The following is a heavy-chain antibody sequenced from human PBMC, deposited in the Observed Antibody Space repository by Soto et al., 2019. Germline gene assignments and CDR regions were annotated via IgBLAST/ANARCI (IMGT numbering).Heavy chain of an antibody. D-gene: IGHD1-26*01. Sequence: PGESLKISGNGSGYSFTSNCINLVLQMPGKGLEWMGRIDPSDSQSNYNPSFQGHVTISADKSTSSAYLQMNSLRAEDTAVYYCASDLVGASDSYGLDVWGQGTPVTVSS. J-gene: IGHJ6*02. V-gene: IGHV5-10-1*01. CDR2: IDPSDSQS. CDR1: GYSFTSNC. CDR3: ASDLVGASDSYGLDV.